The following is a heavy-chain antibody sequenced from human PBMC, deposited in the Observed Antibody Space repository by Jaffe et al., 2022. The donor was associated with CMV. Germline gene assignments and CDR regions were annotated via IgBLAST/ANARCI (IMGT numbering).Heavy chain of an antibody. Sequence: QVQLVQSGAEVKKPGASVKVSCKASGYTFTSYAMHWVRQAPGQRLEWMGWINAGNGNTKYSQKFQGRVTITRDTSASTAYMELSSLRSEDTAVYYCARDGSGRLAFDIWGQGTMVTVSS. CDR3: ARDGSGRLAFDI. D-gene: IGHD1-26*01. J-gene: IGHJ3*02. V-gene: IGHV1-3*01. CDR1: GYTFTSYA. CDR2: INAGNGNT.